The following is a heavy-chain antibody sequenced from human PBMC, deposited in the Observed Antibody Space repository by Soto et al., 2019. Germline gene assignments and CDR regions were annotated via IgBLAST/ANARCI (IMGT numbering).Heavy chain of an antibody. V-gene: IGHV1-69*01. J-gene: IGHJ5*02. CDR2: IIPILGST. D-gene: IGHD6-25*01. Sequence: QVQLLQSGAELREPGSSVRVSCTPSGGTFVSSAFAWVRQAPGGKIEWMGGIIPILGSTKYAEKFLGRLTIRADDSSRPGYLELSSLTFDDTAVYFCAKKNPHGGSNKAWLDPWGQGTLVTVST. CDR1: GGTFVSSA. CDR3: AKKNPHGGSNKAWLDP.